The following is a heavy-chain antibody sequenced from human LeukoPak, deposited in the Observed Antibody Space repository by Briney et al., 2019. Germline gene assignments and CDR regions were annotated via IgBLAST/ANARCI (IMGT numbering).Heavy chain of an antibody. J-gene: IGHJ6*03. V-gene: IGHV1-69*04. Sequence: ASVKVSCKASGGTFSSYTISWVRQAPGQGLEWMGRIIPILGIANYAQKFQGRVTITADKSTSTAYMELSSLRSEDTAVYYCARDSPSPYSNSSTSYYYYYMDVWGKGTTVTVSS. D-gene: IGHD4-11*01. CDR1: GGTFSSYT. CDR3: ARDSPSPYSNSSTSYYYYYMDV. CDR2: IIPILGIA.